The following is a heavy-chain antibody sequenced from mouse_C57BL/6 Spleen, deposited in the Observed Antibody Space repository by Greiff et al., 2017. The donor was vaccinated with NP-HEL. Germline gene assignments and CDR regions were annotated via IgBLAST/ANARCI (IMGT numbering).Heavy chain of an antibody. CDR3: ARENYHGEN. J-gene: IGHJ2*01. Sequence: EVKLVESGPGLVKPSQSLSLTCSVTGYSITSGYYWNWIRQFPGNKLEWMGYISYDGSNNYNPSLKNRISITRDTSKNQFFLKLNSVTTEDTATYYCARENYHGENWGQGTTLTVSS. CDR2: ISYDGSN. V-gene: IGHV3-6*01. CDR1: GYSITSGYY. D-gene: IGHD1-1*01.